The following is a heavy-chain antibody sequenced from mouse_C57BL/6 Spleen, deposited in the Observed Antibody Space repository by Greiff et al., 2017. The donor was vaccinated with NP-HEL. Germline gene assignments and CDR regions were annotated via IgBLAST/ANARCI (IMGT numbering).Heavy chain of an antibody. D-gene: IGHD4-1*01. Sequence: QVQLQQSGPELVKPGASVKISCKASGYAFSSSWMNWVKQRPGKGLEWIGRIYPGDGDTNYNGKFKGKATLTADKSSSTAYMQLSSLTSEDSAVYFCARHWDRYFDYWGQGTTLTVSS. V-gene: IGHV1-82*01. CDR2: IYPGDGDT. J-gene: IGHJ2*01. CDR3: ARHWDRYFDY. CDR1: GYAFSSSW.